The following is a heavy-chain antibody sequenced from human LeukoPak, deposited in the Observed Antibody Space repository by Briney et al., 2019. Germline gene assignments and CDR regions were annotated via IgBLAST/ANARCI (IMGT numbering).Heavy chain of an antibody. CDR2: ISSSSSTI. CDR3: ARAGRKSRGVDIVRKKETGYYYYMDV. Sequence: GGSLKLSCAASGFSFSSYSMNWARQSPGKGLEWDSYISSSSSTISYADSVKGRFTISRDNAKNSLYLQMNSLRAEDTAVYYCARAGRKSRGVDIVRKKETGYYYYMDVWGKGITVTVSS. V-gene: IGHV3-48*04. CDR1: GFSFSSYS. D-gene: IGHD2-15*01. J-gene: IGHJ6*03.